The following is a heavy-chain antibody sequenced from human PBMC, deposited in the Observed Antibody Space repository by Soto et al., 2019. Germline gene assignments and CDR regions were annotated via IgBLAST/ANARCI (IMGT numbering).Heavy chain of an antibody. J-gene: IGHJ5*02. V-gene: IGHV1-46*01. CDR3: ARDPDSSGYYNWFDP. CDR1: GYTFTSYA. Sequence: ASVKVSCKASGYTFTSYAMHWVRQAPGQRLEWMGWINPSGGSTSYAQKFQGRVTMTRDTSTSTVYMELSSLRSEDTAVYYCARDPDSSGYYNWFDPWGQGTLVTVSS. D-gene: IGHD3-22*01. CDR2: INPSGGST.